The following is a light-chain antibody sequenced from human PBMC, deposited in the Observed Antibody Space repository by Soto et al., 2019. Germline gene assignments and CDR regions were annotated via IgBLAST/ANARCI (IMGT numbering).Light chain of an antibody. V-gene: IGKV1-13*02. Sequence: AIQLTQSPSSLSACVGDRVTITCRASQGINSDLAWYQQKPGKGPVLLIYVASNLASGVPSRFSGGGSGTDFTLTISSLQPEDFASYYCQQYKSYPITFGQGTRLEI. CDR3: QQYKSYPIT. CDR2: VAS. CDR1: QGINSD. J-gene: IGKJ5*01.